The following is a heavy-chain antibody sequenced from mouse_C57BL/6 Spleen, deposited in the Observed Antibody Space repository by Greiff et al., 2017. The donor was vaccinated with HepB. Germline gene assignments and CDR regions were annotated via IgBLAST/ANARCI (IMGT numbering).Heavy chain of an antibody. CDR2: INPNNGGT. CDR1: GYTFTDYY. Sequence: EVQLQQSGPELVKPGASVKISCKASGYTFTDYYMNWVKQSHGKSLEWIGDINPNNGGTSYNQKFKGKATLTVDKSSSTAYMELRSLTSGDSAVYYCARWGAMAGSWFAYWGQGTLVTVSA. J-gene: IGHJ3*01. V-gene: IGHV1-26*01. CDR3: ARWGAMAGSWFAY. D-gene: IGHD2-3*01.